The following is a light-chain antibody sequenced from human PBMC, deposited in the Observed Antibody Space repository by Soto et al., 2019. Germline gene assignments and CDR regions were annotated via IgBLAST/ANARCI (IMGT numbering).Light chain of an antibody. J-gene: IGKJ2*01. CDR3: QQYDSSPYT. CDR2: GAS. CDR1: QSVSSSY. Sequence: EIVLTQSPGTLSLSPGERATLSCRASQSVSSSYLAWYQQRPGQAPRLLIYGASRSATGIPGRFSGSGSGTDFTLTISRLQPEDFAVYYCQQYDSSPYTFGQGTKLEIK. V-gene: IGKV3-20*01.